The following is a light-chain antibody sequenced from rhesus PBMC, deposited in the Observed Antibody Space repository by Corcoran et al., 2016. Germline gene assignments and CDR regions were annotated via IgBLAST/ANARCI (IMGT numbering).Light chain of an antibody. CDR2: DAS. J-gene: IGKJ3*01. Sequence: DIQMTQPPSSLSASVGDTVTITCQASRVINSFLNWFQQKPGKTPWLLIFDASNLESGVPSRFSGHGSGTDFTLTISSLQPEDFAAYYCLQHNSYPLTFGPGTKLDLK. CDR1: RVINSF. V-gene: IGKV1-28*03. CDR3: LQHNSYPLT.